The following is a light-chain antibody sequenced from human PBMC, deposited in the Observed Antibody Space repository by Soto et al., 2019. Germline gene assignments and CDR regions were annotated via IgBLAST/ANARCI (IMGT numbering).Light chain of an antibody. J-gene: IGKJ1*01. CDR2: DAA. V-gene: IGKV1-5*03. CDR1: QYIHNY. Sequence: DIQMTQSPSTLSASVGDRVTITCRASQYIHNYLAWYQQKPGEAPKLLIYDAANLESGVPSRFSGSGTGTEFTLTISSLQRDDFATYYCQQSNNYPWTFGQGTRVEI. CDR3: QQSNNYPWT.